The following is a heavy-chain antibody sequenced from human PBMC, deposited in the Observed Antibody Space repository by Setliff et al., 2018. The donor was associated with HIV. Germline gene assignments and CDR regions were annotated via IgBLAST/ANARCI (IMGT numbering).Heavy chain of an antibody. Sequence: TLSPTCTVTGYFINSDTYYWNWVRQPAGKGLEWNGRVYSRCNTYYHPSLKSRAAISLNTSKNQVALRLMSVTAADPARYYCATTTAPAGPFDYWGLGTLVTVSS. CDR2: VYSRCNT. J-gene: IGHJ4*02. D-gene: IGHD1-1*01. CDR3: ATTTAPAGPFDY. V-gene: IGHV4-61*02. CDR1: GYFINSDTYY.